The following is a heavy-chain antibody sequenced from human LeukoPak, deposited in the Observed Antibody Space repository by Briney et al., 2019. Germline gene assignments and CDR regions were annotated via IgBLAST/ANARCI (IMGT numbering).Heavy chain of an antibody. J-gene: IGHJ3*02. D-gene: IGHD5-24*01. V-gene: IGHV3-48*01. CDR3: AKKVDGAFDI. CDR1: GFTFSSYS. CDR2: ISSGGSAI. Sequence: GGSLRLSCAASGFTFSSYSMNWVRQAPGKGLEWVSYISSGGSAISYADSVKGRFTISRDNAKNSLYLQMNSLRAEDTAVYYCAKKVDGAFDIWGQGTMVTVSS.